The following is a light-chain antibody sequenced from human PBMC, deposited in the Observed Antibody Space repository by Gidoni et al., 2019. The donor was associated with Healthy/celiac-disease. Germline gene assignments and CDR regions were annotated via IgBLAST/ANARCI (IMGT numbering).Light chain of an antibody. J-gene: IGLJ2*01. CDR1: SSDVGGYNY. CDR2: EVS. V-gene: IGLV2-8*01. Sequence: QSPLTQPPSASGSPGPPVTLSCTGTSSDVGGYNYVSWYQQHPGQPPKLMIYEVSKRPSGVPDRFSGSKSGNTASLTVSGLQAEDEADYYCSSYAGSNKSVVFGGGTKLTVL. CDR3: SSYAGSNKSVV.